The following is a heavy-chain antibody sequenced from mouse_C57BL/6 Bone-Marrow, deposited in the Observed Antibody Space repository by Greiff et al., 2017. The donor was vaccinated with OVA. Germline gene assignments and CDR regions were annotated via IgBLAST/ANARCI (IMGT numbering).Heavy chain of an antibody. CDR1: GFTFSDYG. CDR2: ISSGSSTI. V-gene: IGHV5-17*01. D-gene: IGHD1-1*01. J-gene: IGHJ1*03. Sequence: EVQRVESGGGLVKPGGSLKLSCAASGFTFSDYGMHWVRQAPEKGLEWVAYISSGSSTIYYADTVKGRFTISRDNAKNTLFLQMTSLRSEDTAMYYCARRTTVVEYFDVWGTGTTVTVSS. CDR3: ARRTTVVEYFDV.